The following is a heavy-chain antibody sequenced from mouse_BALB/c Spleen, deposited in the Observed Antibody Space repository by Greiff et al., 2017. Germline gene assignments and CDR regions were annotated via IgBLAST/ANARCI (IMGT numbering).Heavy chain of an antibody. CDR1: GFTFSSFG. V-gene: IGHV5-17*02. CDR2: ISSGSSTI. D-gene: IGHD4-1*01. CDR3: ARWGGLGQGYYFDY. J-gene: IGHJ2*01. Sequence: EVQGVESGGGLVQPGGSRKLSCAASGFTFSSFGMHWVRQAPEKGLEWVAYISSGSSTIYYADTVKGRFTISRDNPKNTLFLQMTSLRSEDTAMYYCARWGGLGQGYYFDYWGQGTTLTVSS.